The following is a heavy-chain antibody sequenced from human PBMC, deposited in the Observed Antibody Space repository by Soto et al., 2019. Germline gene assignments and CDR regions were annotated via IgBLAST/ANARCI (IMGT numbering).Heavy chain of an antibody. D-gene: IGHD5-18*01. J-gene: IGHJ5*02. Sequence: QVQLVQSGAEVKKPGSSVKVSCKASGGTFSSYAISWVRQAPGQGLEWMGGIIPIFGTANYAQKFQGRVTITADESTSTAYMELSSLRSEATAVYYCARGRSIQLGFRSWFDPWGQGTLVTVSS. V-gene: IGHV1-69*12. CDR1: GGTFSSYA. CDR3: ARGRSIQLGFRSWFDP. CDR2: IIPIFGTA.